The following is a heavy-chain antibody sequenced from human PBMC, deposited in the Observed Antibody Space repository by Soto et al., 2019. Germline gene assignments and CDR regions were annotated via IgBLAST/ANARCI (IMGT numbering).Heavy chain of an antibody. CDR3: ASHHYWELPTDFDY. Sequence: QLQLQESGPGLVKPSETLSLTCTVSGGSISSSSYYWGWIRQPPGKGLEWIGSIYYSGSTYYNPSLKSRVTISVDTSKNQFSLKLSSVTAADTAVYYCASHHYWELPTDFDYWGQGTLVTVSS. D-gene: IGHD1-26*01. CDR2: IYYSGST. CDR1: GGSISSSSYY. J-gene: IGHJ4*02. V-gene: IGHV4-39*01.